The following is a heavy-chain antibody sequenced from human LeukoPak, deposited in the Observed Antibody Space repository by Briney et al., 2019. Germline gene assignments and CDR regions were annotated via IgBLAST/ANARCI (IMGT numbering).Heavy chain of an antibody. J-gene: IGHJ4*02. CDR2: ISYDGNDK. D-gene: IGHD3-10*01. Sequence: GGSLRLSCAASGFTFRNYAMHWVRQAPGKGLEWVAFISYDGNDKYYADSVKGRFTISRDNSKNTLYLQMNCLRAEDMAVYYCAKDEPGSYSPSDYWGQGTLVTVSS. CDR3: AKDEPGSYSPSDY. CDR1: GFTFRNYA. V-gene: IGHV3-30*18.